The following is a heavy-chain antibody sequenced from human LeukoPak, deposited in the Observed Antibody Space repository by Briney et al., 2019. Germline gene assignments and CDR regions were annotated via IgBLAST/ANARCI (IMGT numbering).Heavy chain of an antibody. CDR2: ISSNSGSK. D-gene: IGHD3-22*01. CDR3: AKIGRGYYLDY. V-gene: IGHV3-9*01. Sequence: GGSLRLSCAASGFTFNDYGVHWVRQAPGKGLEWVSGISSNSGSKGYADSVKGRFTISRDNAKNSLYLQMNSLRAEDTALYYCAKIGRGYYLDYWGQGTLVTVSS. J-gene: IGHJ4*02. CDR1: GFTFNDYG.